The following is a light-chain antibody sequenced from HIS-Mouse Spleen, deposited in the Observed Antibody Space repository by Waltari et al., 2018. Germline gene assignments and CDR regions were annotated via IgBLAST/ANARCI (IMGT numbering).Light chain of an antibody. V-gene: IGLV3-1*01. CDR1: KLGDKY. J-gene: IGLJ2*01. CDR3: QAWDSSTDVV. Sequence: SYELTQPPSVSVSPGQTASITCSGDKLGDKYACWYKQKPGQSPVLVIYKDSKRPSGFPERFPGSNSGNTATLTISGTQAMDEADYYCQAWDSSTDVVFGGGTKLTVL. CDR2: KDS.